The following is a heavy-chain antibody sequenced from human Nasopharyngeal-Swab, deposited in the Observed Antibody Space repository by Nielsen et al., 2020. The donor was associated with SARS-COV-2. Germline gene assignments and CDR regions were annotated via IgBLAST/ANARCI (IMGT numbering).Heavy chain of an antibody. CDR2: MNPNSGNT. D-gene: IGHD2-8*01. V-gene: IGHV1-8*01. CDR3: ARGRGPYCTNGVCYTFDYGDYGQHVGYFDL. Sequence: ASVKVSCKASGYTFTSYDINWVRQATGQGLEWMGWMNPNSGNTGYAQKFQGRVTMTRNTSISTAYMELSSLRSEDTAVYYCARGRGPYCTNGVCYTFDYGDYGQHVGYFDLWGRGTLVTVSS. CDR1: GYTFTSYD. J-gene: IGHJ2*01.